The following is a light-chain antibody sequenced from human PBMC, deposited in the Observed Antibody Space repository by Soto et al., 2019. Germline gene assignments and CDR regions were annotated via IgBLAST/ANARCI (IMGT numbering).Light chain of an antibody. J-gene: IGLJ3*02. V-gene: IGLV8-61*01. Sequence: QTVVTQEPSFSVSPGRTVTLTCGLSSGSVSPSFYPSWYQQTPGQAPRTLIYSTNTRSSGVPDRFSGSILGNKAALTITGAQADDESDYYCVLYMGSGLRVFGGGTKLTVL. CDR1: SGSVSPSFY. CDR2: STN. CDR3: VLYMGSGLRV.